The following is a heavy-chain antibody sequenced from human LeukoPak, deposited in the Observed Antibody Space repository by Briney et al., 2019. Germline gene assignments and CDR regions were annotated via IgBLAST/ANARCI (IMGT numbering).Heavy chain of an antibody. J-gene: IGHJ6*02. CDR1: GFTFSNYW. CDR2: MNQDGSEK. V-gene: IGHV3-7*01. Sequence: PGGSLRLSCAASGFTFSNYWMTWVRQGPGEGLEWVANMNQDGSEKDYVDSVKGRFTISRDNARNSLYLQMGSLRAEDTAVYYCATYTHWVAGDVWGQGTTATVSS. CDR3: ATYTHWVAGDV. D-gene: IGHD3-16*01.